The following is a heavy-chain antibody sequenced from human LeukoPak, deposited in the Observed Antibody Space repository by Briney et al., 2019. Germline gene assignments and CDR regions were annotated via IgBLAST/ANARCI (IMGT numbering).Heavy chain of an antibody. Sequence: ASVKVSCKASGYTFTNFDINWVRQAPGQGLEWMGWINTNTGNPTYAQGFTGRFVFSLDTSVSTAYLQISSLKAEDTAVYYCARDRAAAGPSDAFDIWGHGTMVTVSS. J-gene: IGHJ3*02. CDR1: GYTFTNFD. CDR2: INTNTGNP. V-gene: IGHV7-4-1*02. D-gene: IGHD6-13*01. CDR3: ARDRAAAGPSDAFDI.